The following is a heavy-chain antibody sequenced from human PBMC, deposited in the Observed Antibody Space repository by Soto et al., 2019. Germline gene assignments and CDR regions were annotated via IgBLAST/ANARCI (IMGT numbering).Heavy chain of an antibody. CDR2: ISYDGSNK. CDR3: AKDSSDSSGSSSPAWFDP. Sequence: QVQLVESGGGVVQPGRSLRLSCAASGFTFSSYGMHWVRQAPGKGLEWVAVISYDGSNKYYADSVKGRFTISRDNSKNTLYLQMNSLRAEDTAVYYCAKDSSDSSGSSSPAWFDPWGQGTLVTVSS. CDR1: GFTFSSYG. D-gene: IGHD3-22*01. J-gene: IGHJ5*02. V-gene: IGHV3-30*18.